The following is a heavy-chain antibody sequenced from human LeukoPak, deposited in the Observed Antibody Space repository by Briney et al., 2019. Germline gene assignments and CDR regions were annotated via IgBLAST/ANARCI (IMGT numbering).Heavy chain of an antibody. CDR1: GFSFSSYW. CDR2: INIDGSTT. CDR3: ISDHTGHDDY. J-gene: IGHJ4*02. Sequence: GGSLRLSCAASGFSFSSYWMHWVRQAPGKGLVWVSRINIDGSTTTYADSVKGRFTISRDNAKNTLSLQMNSLRAADTAVYYCISDHTGHDDYWGQGTLVTVSS. D-gene: IGHD1-1*01. V-gene: IGHV3-74*01.